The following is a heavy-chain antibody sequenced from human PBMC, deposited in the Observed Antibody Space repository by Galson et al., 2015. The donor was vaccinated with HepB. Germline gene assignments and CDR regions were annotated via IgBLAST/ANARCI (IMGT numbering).Heavy chain of an antibody. Sequence: SVKVSCKASGGTFSSYAISWVRQAPGQGLEWMGGIIPIFGTANYAQKFQGRVTITADKSTSTAYMELSSLRSEDTAVYYCAVDSSGYYHYFDYWGQGTLVTVSS. J-gene: IGHJ4*02. CDR3: AVDSSGYYHYFDY. D-gene: IGHD3-22*01. CDR1: GGTFSSYA. CDR2: IIPIFGTA. V-gene: IGHV1-69*06.